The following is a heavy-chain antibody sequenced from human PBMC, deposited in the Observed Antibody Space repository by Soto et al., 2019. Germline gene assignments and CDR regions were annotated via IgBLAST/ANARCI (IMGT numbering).Heavy chain of an antibody. Sequence: ASVKVSCKASGYTFTSYDINWVRQATGQGLECMGWMNPNSGNTGYAQKFQGRVTMTRNTSISTAYMELSSLRSEDTAVYYCARFDGSSWSYYSYGMDVWGQGTTVTVSS. J-gene: IGHJ6*02. V-gene: IGHV1-8*01. D-gene: IGHD6-13*01. CDR2: MNPNSGNT. CDR3: ARFDGSSWSYYSYGMDV. CDR1: GYTFTSYD.